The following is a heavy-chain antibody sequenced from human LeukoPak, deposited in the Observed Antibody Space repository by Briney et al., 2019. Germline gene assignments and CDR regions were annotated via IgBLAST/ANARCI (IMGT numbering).Heavy chain of an antibody. Sequence: PGGSLRLSCEASGFTFRLYTMHWGRQAPGKGLEWVSSISDGGSEIYYSDSVKGRFAVSRDDAQNSLSLQMNSLRVEDTGIYYCAKGKFGSYYFYMDVWGKGSTVTVSS. CDR2: ISDGGSEI. J-gene: IGHJ6*03. D-gene: IGHD3-10*01. V-gene: IGHV3-21*06. CDR1: GFTFRLYT. CDR3: AKGKFGSYYFYMDV.